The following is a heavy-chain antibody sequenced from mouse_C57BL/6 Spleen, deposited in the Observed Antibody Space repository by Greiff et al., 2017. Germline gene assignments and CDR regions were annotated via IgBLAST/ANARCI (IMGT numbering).Heavy chain of an antibody. CDR2: IYPGDGDT. CDR3: ARSPDGYYDD. Sequence: QVQLQQSGPELVKPGASVKISCKASGYAFSSSWMNWVKQRPGKGLEWIGRIYPGDGDTNYNGKFKGKATLTADKSSSTAYMQLSSLTSEDSAVYFCARSPDGYYDDWGQGTTLTVSS. CDR1: GYAFSSSW. J-gene: IGHJ2*01. V-gene: IGHV1-82*01. D-gene: IGHD2-3*01.